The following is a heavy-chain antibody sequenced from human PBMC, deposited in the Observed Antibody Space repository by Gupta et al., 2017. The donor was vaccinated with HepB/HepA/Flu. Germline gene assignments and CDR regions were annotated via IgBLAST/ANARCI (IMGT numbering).Heavy chain of an antibody. D-gene: IGHD3-10*01. CDR2: MMPIGGTA. Sequence: QVQLVQSGTVVMKPGYSVKFSCKASGCTFSSYAISWVRQAPGEGLGWMGGMMPIGGTANYSQKFQGGVTFTAEQSTSTAYVELSSLRSEDTAVYYCAISGKSSGTKLARDDAFDIWGQGTMVTVSS. J-gene: IGHJ3*02. CDR3: AISGKSSGTKLARDDAFDI. CDR1: GCTFSSYA. V-gene: IGHV1-69*01.